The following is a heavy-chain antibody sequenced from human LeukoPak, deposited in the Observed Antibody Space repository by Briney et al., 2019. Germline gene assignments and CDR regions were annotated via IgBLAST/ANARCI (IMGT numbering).Heavy chain of an antibody. V-gene: IGHV1-2*02. CDR2: IHPNSGGT. CDR1: GFTTSDRY. CDR3: ARGLNYGSGGYFFMSSTDH. J-gene: IGHJ4*02. D-gene: IGHD3-10*01. Sequence: GASVKVSCKASGFTTSDRYMHWVRQAPGQGLEWMGGIHPNSGGTNYAQKFQGRVTMTRDASINTAYMELSRLRSDDTAVYYCARGLNYGSGGYFFMSSTDHWGQGTLVAVSS.